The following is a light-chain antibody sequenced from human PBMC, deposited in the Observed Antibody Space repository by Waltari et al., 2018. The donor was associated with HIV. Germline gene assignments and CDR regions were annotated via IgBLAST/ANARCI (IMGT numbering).Light chain of an antibody. CDR3: QSADSSGTWV. CDR2: KDS. V-gene: IGLV3-25*03. J-gene: IGLJ3*02. Sequence: SYDLTQPPSVTVSPGQTARITCSGDALPKQYAYWYQQKPGQAPVAVIYKDSERPSGIPERFSGSSSGTTVTLTISGVQAEDEADYYCQSADSSGTWVFGGGTELTVL. CDR1: ALPKQY.